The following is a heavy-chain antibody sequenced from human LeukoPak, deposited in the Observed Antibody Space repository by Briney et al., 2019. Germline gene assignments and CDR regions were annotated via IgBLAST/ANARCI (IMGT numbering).Heavy chain of an antibody. D-gene: IGHD2-15*01. CDR3: AREGGYCSGGSCLSYAFDI. CDR1: GFTFSGYA. J-gene: IGHJ3*02. CDR2: MSYDGSNK. Sequence: PGRSLRLSCAASGFTFSGYAMHWVRQAPGKGLEWVTVMSYDGSNKYSADSVKGRFTTSRDNSLDTLYLQMNSLRAEDTAVYYCAREGGYCSGGSCLSYAFDIWGQGTMVTVSS. V-gene: IGHV3-30*04.